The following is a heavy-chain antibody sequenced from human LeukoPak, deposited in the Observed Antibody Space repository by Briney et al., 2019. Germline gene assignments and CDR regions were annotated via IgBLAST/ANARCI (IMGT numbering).Heavy chain of an antibody. Sequence: SVKVSCKASGGTFSSYAISWVRQAPGQGLEWMGGIIPIFGTANYAQKFQGRVTITADESTSTAYMELRSLRSDDTAVYYCARDRAQETLGVFFWHFWGQGTLVTVSS. D-gene: IGHD1-26*01. J-gene: IGHJ4*02. CDR2: IIPIFGTA. CDR3: ARDRAQETLGVFFWHF. V-gene: IGHV1-69*13. CDR1: GGTFSSYA.